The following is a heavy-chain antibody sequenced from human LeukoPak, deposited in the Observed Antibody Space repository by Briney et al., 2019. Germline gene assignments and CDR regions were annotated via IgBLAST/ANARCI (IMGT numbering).Heavy chain of an antibody. D-gene: IGHD1-26*01. V-gene: IGHV3-33*01. J-gene: IGHJ4*02. CDR3: ARAGLGASSDV. CDR1: GFTFSKFG. Sequence: GGSLRLSCEGSGFTFSKFGMHWVRQIPGRGLEWVALIWYDGSNKYYADSVKGRFIISRDNSKSTHCLQMNGLRSEDTAVYYCARAGLGASSDVWGQGTLVTVSS. CDR2: IWYDGSNK.